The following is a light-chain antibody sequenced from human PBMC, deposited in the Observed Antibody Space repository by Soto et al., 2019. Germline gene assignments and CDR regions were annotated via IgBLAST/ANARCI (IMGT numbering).Light chain of an antibody. CDR3: QQYYSTPFT. V-gene: IGKV4-1*01. J-gene: IGKJ3*01. CDR2: WAS. CDR1: QSVLYSSNNKNY. Sequence: DIVMTQSPDSLAVSLGERATINCKSSQSVLYSSNNKNYLAWYQQKPGQPPKRLIYWASTRESGVPDRFSGSGSGTDFTITNSSLQAEDGAVYYCQQYYSTPFTFGPGTKVDIK.